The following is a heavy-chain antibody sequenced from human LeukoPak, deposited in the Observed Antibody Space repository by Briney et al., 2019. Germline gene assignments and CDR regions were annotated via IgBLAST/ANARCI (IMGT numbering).Heavy chain of an antibody. D-gene: IGHD1-1*01. CDR2: IYYSGST. Sequence: SETLSLTCTVSGGSVSSGSYYWSWIRQPPGKGLEWIGYIYYSGSTNYNPSLKSRVTISVDTSKNQFSLKLSSVTAADTAVYYCARDQLDAFDIWGQGTVVTVSS. J-gene: IGHJ3*02. CDR3: ARDQLDAFDI. CDR1: GGSVSSGSYY. V-gene: IGHV4-61*01.